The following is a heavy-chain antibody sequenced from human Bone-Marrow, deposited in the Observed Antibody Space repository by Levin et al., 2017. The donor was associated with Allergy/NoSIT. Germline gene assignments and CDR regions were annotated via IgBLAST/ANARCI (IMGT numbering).Heavy chain of an antibody. CDR2: IYYSGST. CDR3: ARAGQKGYSSGWHFDY. D-gene: IGHD6-19*01. V-gene: IGHV4-59*01. J-gene: IGHJ4*02. CDR1: GGSISSYY. Sequence: SQTLSLTCTVSGGSISSYYWSWIRQPPGKGLEWIGYIYYSGSTNYNPSLKSRVTISVDTSKNQFSLKLSSVTAADTAVYYCARAGQKGYSSGWHFDYWGQGTLVTVSS.